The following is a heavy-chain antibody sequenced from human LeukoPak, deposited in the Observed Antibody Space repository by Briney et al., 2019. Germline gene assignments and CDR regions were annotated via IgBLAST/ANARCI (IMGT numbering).Heavy chain of an antibody. CDR3: ARHAPGSYFDY. J-gene: IGHJ4*02. CDR2: IYPGDSDT. Sequence: NLGASLEISCKGSGYIFTSYWIGWVRQVPGKGLEWMGIIYPGDSDTRYSPSFQGQVTISADKSISTAYLQWSSLKASDTAMYYCARHAPGSYFDYWGQGTLVTVSS. CDR1: GYIFTSYW. V-gene: IGHV5-51*01.